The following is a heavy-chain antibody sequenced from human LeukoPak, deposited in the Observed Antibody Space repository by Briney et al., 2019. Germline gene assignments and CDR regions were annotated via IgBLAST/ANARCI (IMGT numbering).Heavy chain of an antibody. Sequence: GRSLRLSCAASGFTFSNAWMSWVRQGPGKGLEWVGRIKSKSDGETRDYAAPVKGRFTVSRDDSKNTLYLQMSSLKTEDTAVYYCTTGFDSDDYWGQGTLVTVSS. CDR3: TTGFDSDDY. CDR1: GFTFSNAW. CDR2: IKSKSDGETR. D-gene: IGHD3-10*01. V-gene: IGHV3-15*05. J-gene: IGHJ4*02.